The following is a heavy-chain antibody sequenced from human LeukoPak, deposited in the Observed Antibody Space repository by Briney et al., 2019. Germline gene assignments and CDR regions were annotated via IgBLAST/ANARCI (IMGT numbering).Heavy chain of an antibody. J-gene: IGHJ4*02. V-gene: IGHV3-49*03. Sequence: PGRSLRLSCTASGFTFGDYAMSWFRQAPGKGLEWVGFIRSKAYGGTTEYAASVKGRFTISRDDSKSIAYLQMNSLKTEDTAVYYCTNHHKYDSAGCWGQGTLVTVSS. CDR1: GFTFGDYA. CDR2: IRSKAYGGTT. CDR3: TNHHKYDSAGC. D-gene: IGHD3-3*01.